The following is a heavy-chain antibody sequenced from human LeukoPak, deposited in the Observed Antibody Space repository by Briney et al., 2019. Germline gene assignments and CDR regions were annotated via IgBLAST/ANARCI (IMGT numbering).Heavy chain of an antibody. V-gene: IGHV4-34*01. CDR2: INHSGSI. Sequence: SETLSLTCAVSGGSFSGYYWSWIRQPPEKGLEWIGEINHSGSINYNPSLKSRVTISVDTPKNQFSLKLSSVTAADTAVYYCARRRIAMVRAPFYPWGQGTLVTVSS. J-gene: IGHJ5*02. D-gene: IGHD3-10*01. CDR1: GGSFSGYY. CDR3: ARRRIAMVRAPFYP.